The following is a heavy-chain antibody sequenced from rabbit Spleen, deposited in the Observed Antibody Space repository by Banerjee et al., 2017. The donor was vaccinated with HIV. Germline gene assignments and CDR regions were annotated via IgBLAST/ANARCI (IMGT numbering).Heavy chain of an antibody. J-gene: IGHJ4*01. CDR2: IDSGVSGNT. Sequence: QEQLEESGGDLVKPEGSLTLTCTASGFSFSSGDWICWVRQAPGKGLEWIGCIDSGVSGNTFYASWAKGRFTISKTSSATVTLQMTSLTDADTATYFCARDTISGSFYFKLWGPGTLVTVS. V-gene: IGHV1S45*01. CDR1: GFSFSSGDW. D-gene: IGHD1-1*01. CDR3: ARDTISGSFYFKL.